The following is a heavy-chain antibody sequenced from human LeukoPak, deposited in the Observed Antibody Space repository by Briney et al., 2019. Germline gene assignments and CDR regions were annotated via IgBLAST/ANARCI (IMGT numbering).Heavy chain of an antibody. CDR1: GGSISSGGYS. D-gene: IGHD3-10*01. V-gene: IGHV4-30-2*01. CDR2: IYHSGST. Sequence: SQTLSLTCAVSGGSISSGGYSWSWIRQPPGKGLEWIGYIYHSGSTYYNPSLKSQVTIPVDRSKNQFSLKLSSVTAADTAVYYCAKAVMVRGATVGAFDVWGQGTTVTVSS. J-gene: IGHJ6*02. CDR3: AKAVMVRGATVGAFDV.